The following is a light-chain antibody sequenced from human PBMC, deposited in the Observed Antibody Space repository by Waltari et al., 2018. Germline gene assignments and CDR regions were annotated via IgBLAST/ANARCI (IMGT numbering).Light chain of an antibody. V-gene: IGLV2-23*01. CDR1: STDLASYNL. CDR3: CSYTGSSTSYG. J-gene: IGLJ1*01. Sequence: QSALSQPASVSGSPGQSLTITCTGASTDLASYNLVAWYPHHPTSAPKLIIYEATKRPSGISHRFSGAKSGATASLRISGLQADDEADYYCCSYTGSSTSYGCGGGTKVTVL. CDR2: EAT.